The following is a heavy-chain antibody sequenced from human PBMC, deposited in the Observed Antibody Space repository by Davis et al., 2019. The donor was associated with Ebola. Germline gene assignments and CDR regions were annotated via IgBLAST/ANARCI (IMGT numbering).Heavy chain of an antibody. CDR1: GFTFSDYY. Sequence: GGSLRLSCAASGFTFSDYYMSWIRQAPGKGLEWVSYISSSGSTIYYADSVKGRFSISRDDAKNSLYLQMNSLRDEDTAVYYCAREGGSGSYSNYWGQGTLVTVSS. J-gene: IGHJ4*02. V-gene: IGHV3-11*04. D-gene: IGHD3-10*01. CDR2: ISSSGSTI. CDR3: AREGGSGSYSNY.